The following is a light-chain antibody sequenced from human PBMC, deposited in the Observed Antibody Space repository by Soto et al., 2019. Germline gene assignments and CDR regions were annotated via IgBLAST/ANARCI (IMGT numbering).Light chain of an antibody. CDR1: SSDVGAYNY. CDR3: YSYTSSSPYV. Sequence: QSALTQPASVSGSPGQSVTISCTGTSSDVGAYNYASWYQQHPAKVPKLMIYDVSNRPSGVSDRFSGSKSGNTASLTISGLQAEDEADYYCYSYTSSSPYVFGTGTKLTVL. V-gene: IGLV2-14*01. J-gene: IGLJ1*01. CDR2: DVS.